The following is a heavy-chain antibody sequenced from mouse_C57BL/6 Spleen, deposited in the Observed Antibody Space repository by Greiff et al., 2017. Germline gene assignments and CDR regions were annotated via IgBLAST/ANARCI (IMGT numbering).Heavy chain of an antibody. CDR1: GYTFTSYW. V-gene: IGHV1-69*01. CDR2: IDPSASYT. D-gene: IGHD2-1*01. CDR3: ARSRIYYAFAY. Sequence: VQLQQPGAELVMPGASVKLSCKASGYTFTSYWMHWVKQRPGQGLEWIGEIDPSASYTNYNQKFKGKSTLTVDKSSSTAYMQLSSLTSEDSAVYYCARSRIYYAFAYWGQWALVTVSA. J-gene: IGHJ3*01.